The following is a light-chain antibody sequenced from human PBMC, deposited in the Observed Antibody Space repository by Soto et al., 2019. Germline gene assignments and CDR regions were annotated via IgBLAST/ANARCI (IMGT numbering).Light chain of an antibody. V-gene: IGKV3-20*01. CDR2: AAS. CDR3: QQYGSSPPIT. Sequence: EIVLRQSPGTLSLSPGERATLSCRASQRVSGSYLAWYQQKPGQAPRLLISAASSRATGIPDRFSGSGSGTDFTLTISRLEPEDFAVYYCQQYGSSPPITFGQGTRLEIK. J-gene: IGKJ5*01. CDR1: QRVSGSY.